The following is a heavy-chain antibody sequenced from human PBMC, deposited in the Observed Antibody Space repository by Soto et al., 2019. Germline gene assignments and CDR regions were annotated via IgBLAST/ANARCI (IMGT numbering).Heavy chain of an antibody. J-gene: IGHJ4*02. V-gene: IGHV4-4*02. CDR3: ASLGLDRYFDY. CDR2: IYHSGST. D-gene: IGHD6-19*01. Sequence: QVQLQESGPGLVKPSGTLSLTCAVSSGSISSSNWWSWVRQPPGKGLEWIGEIYHSGSTNYNPSLKSRVTISLDKSKNQFSLKRSSVTAADTAVYYCASLGLDRYFDYWGQGTLVTVSS. CDR1: SGSISSSNW.